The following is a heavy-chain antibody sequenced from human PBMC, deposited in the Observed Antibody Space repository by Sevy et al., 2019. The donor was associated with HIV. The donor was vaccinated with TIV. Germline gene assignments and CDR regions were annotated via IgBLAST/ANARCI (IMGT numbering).Heavy chain of an antibody. J-gene: IGHJ5*02. Sequence: ETMSLTCTVSGGSISSYYWSWSRQPPGKGLAWIGYIYYSGSTNYNPSLKSRVTISVDTSKNQFSLKLSSVTAADTAVYYCARDIAAASTFGWFDPWGQGTTVTVSS. CDR2: IYYSGST. CDR1: GGSISSYY. D-gene: IGHD6-13*01. CDR3: ARDIAAASTFGWFDP. V-gene: IGHV4-59*01.